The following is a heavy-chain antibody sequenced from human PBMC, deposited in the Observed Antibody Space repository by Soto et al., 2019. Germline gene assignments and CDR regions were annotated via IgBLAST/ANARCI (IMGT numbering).Heavy chain of an antibody. D-gene: IGHD3-3*01. Sequence: EVQLLESGGGLVQPGGSLRLSCAASGFTFSSYAMSWVGQAPGKGLEWVSAISASGGSTYYADSVKGRFTISRDHSKNTLYLQRNSLRADDTAVYYCAKLDNYDFWSDSSHNWFDPWGQGTLVTVSS. V-gene: IGHV3-23*01. CDR3: AKLDNYDFWSDSSHNWFDP. J-gene: IGHJ5*02. CDR2: ISASGGST. CDR1: GFTFSSYA.